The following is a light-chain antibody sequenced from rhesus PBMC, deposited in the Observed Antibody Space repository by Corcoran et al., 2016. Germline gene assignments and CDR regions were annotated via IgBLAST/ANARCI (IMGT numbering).Light chain of an antibody. CDR3: QHGYDTPYS. V-gene: IGKV1-25*01. Sequence: DIQMTQSPSSLSASVGDRVTITCQASQDISNNFAWYQQNPGKVPKPLIYRADTLQSGVPARFSVSGSGTDFTLTISSLQPEDFATYYCQHGYDTPYSFGQGTKVEIK. CDR2: RAD. J-gene: IGKJ2*01. CDR1: QDISNN.